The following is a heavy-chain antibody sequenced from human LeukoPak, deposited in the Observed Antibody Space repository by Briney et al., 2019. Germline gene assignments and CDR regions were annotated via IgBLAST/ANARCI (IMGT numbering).Heavy chain of an antibody. Sequence: QSGGSLRLSCAASGFTFSSYGMHWVRQAPGKGLEWVAVISYDGSNKYYADSVKGRFTISRDNSKNTLYLQMNSLRAEDTAVYYCARDGGGAAAGIVDYRGQGTLVTVSS. V-gene: IGHV3-30*19. J-gene: IGHJ4*02. CDR2: ISYDGSNK. CDR1: GFTFSSYG. D-gene: IGHD6-13*01. CDR3: ARDGGGAAAGIVDY.